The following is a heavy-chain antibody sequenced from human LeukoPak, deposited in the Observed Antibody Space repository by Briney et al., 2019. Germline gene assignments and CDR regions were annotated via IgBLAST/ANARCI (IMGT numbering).Heavy chain of an antibody. J-gene: IGHJ6*03. Sequence: GASVKVSCKASGYTFSGYYMHWVRQAPGQGLEWMGWINANSGGTNYAQKFQGRVTMTRDTSISTAYMELNRLRSDDTAVYYCARNIKHADTAMENYYYMDVWGKGTTVTVSS. CDR1: GYTFSGYY. CDR2: INANSGGT. CDR3: ARNIKHADTAMENYYYMDV. D-gene: IGHD5-18*01. V-gene: IGHV1-2*02.